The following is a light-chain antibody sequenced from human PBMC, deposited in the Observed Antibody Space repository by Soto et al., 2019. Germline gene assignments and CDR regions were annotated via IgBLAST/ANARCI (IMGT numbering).Light chain of an antibody. CDR1: SGHSSYI. CDR2: LEGSGSY. J-gene: IGLJ2*01. V-gene: IGLV4-60*03. CDR3: ETWDSQGEV. Sequence: QAVVTQSSSASASLGSSVKLTCTLSSGHSSYIIAWHQQQPGKAPRYLMKLEGSGSYNKGSGVPDRFSGSSSGADRYLTISNLQSEDEADYYCETWDSQGEVFGGGTKVTVL.